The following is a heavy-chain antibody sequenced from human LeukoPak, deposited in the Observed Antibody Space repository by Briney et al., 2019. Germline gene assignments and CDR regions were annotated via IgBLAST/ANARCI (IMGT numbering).Heavy chain of an antibody. CDR2: IIPISGTA. D-gene: IGHD3-22*01. CDR3: ARDPEPYYYDSSGKS. V-gene: IGHV1-69*01. CDR1: GGTFSSYA. J-gene: IGHJ4*02. Sequence: GSSVKVSCKASGGTFSSYAISWVRQAPGQGLEWMGGIIPISGTANYAQKFQGRVTITADESTSTAYMELSSLRSEDTAVYYCARDPEPYYYDSSGKSWGQGTLVTVSS.